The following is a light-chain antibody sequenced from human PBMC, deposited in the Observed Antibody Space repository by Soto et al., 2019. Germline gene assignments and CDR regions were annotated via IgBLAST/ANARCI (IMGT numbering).Light chain of an antibody. CDR2: AAS. J-gene: IGKJ2*01. Sequence: DIQMTQSPSSLSASVGDRVTITCRASQSINTYFNWYQQKQGKATKLLICAASSLQSGVPSRFSGSGSGTACTLTSSSLQPEVFATYYCQQTYNVPYTLGQGTKLGIK. CDR1: QSINTY. V-gene: IGKV1-39*01. CDR3: QQTYNVPYT.